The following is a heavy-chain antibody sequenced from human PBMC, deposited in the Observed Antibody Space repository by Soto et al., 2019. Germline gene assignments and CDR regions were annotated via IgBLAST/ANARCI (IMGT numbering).Heavy chain of an antibody. CDR3: AKLVVPAAIGYYGMDV. CDR2: ISGSGGST. CDR1: GFTFSSYA. J-gene: IGHJ6*02. Sequence: GGSLRLSCAASGFTFSSYAMSWVRQAPGKGLEWVSAISGSGGSTYYADSVKGRFTISRDNSKDTLYLQMNSLRAEDTAVYYCAKLVVPAAIGYYGMDVWRQGPTVTVSS. V-gene: IGHV3-23*01. D-gene: IGHD2-2*02.